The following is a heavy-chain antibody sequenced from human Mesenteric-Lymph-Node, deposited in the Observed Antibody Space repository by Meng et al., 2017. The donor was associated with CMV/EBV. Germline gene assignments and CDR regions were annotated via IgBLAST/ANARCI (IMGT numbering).Heavy chain of an antibody. CDR3: ARAGGYTSSWYAY. CDR2: IYYSGST. Sequence: SETLSLTCTVSGGSVSSGSYYWSWIRQPPGKGLEWIGYIYYSGSTNYNPSLQSRVTISVDTSKNHFSLKLSSVTAADTAMYYCARAGGYTSSWYAYWGQGTLVTVSS. CDR1: GGSVSSGSYY. D-gene: IGHD6-13*01. J-gene: IGHJ4*02. V-gene: IGHV4-61*03.